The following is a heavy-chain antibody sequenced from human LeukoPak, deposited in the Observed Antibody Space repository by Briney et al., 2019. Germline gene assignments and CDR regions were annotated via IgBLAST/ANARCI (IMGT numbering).Heavy chain of an antibody. CDR2: ISCSSSYT. J-gene: IGHJ4*02. D-gene: IGHD6-19*01. CDR3: ARAKWLVTPFDY. Sequence: GGSLRLSCAASGFTFSDYYMSWIRQAPGKGLEWVSYISCSSSYTNYADSVKGRFTISRDNAKNSLYLQMNSLRAEDTAVYYCARAKWLVTPFDYWGQGTLVTVSS. CDR1: GFTFSDYY. V-gene: IGHV3-11*05.